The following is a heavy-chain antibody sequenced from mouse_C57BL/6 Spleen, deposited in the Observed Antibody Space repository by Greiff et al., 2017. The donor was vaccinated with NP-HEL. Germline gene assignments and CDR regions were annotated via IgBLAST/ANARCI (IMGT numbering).Heavy chain of an antibody. CDR3: ERAGVTRAAVY. CDR1: GYTFTSYW. D-gene: IGHD2-13*01. CDR2: IHPNSGST. J-gene: IGHJ2*01. V-gene: IGHV1-64*01. Sequence: QVQLKESGAELVKPGASVKLSCKASGYTFTSYWMHWVKQRPGQGLEWIGMIHPNSGSTNYNEKFKSKATLTVDKSSSTAYMQLSSLTSEDSAVYYCERAGVTRAAVYWGQGTTLTVSS.